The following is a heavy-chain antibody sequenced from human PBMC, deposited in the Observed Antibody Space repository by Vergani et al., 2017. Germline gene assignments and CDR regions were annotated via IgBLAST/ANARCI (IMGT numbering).Heavy chain of an antibody. CDR2: ISAYNGNT. V-gene: IGHV1-18*01. J-gene: IGHJ3*02. D-gene: IGHD3-10*01. CDR3: ARDRGGCHVGIWFGEPGATDAFDI. CDR1: GYTFTSYG. Sequence: QVQLVQSGAEVKKPGASVKVSCKASGYTFTSYGISWVRQAPGQGLEWMGWISAYNGNTNYAQKLQGRVTMTTDTSTSTAYMELRSLRSDDTAVYYCARDRGGCHVGIWFGEPGATDAFDIWGQGTMVTVSS.